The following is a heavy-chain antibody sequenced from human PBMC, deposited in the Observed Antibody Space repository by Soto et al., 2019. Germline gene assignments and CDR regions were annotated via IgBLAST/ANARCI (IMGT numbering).Heavy chain of an antibody. D-gene: IGHD5-18*01. V-gene: IGHV1-2*04. CDR3: ARSWGRWIQLWLRGRDYGMDV. CDR1: GYTFTGYY. J-gene: IGHJ6*02. CDR2: INPNSGGT. Sequence: ASVKVSCKASGYTFTGYYMHWVRQAPGQGLEWMGWINPNSGGTNYAQKFQGWVTMTRDTSISAAYMELSRLRSDDTAVYYCARSWGRWIQLWLRGRDYGMDVWGQGTTVTVSS.